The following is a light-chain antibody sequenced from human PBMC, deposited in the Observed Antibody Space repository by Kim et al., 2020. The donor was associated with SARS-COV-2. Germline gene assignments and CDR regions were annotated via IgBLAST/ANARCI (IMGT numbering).Light chain of an antibody. V-gene: IGKV3-20*01. CDR1: QSVSRSS. CDR2: GAS. Sequence: PRERDTLSCRASQSVSRSSLACYQQKPGQAPRLLIYGASSRATGIPDRFSGSGSGTDFTLTISRLEPEEFAVYYCQQYGSSPPWTFGQGTKVDIK. CDR3: QQYGSSPPWT. J-gene: IGKJ1*01.